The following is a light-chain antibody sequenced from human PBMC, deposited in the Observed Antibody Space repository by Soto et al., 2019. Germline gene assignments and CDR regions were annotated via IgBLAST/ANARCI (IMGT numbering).Light chain of an antibody. V-gene: IGKV1D-12*01. Sequence: DIQMTQSPSSVSASVGDRVTITCRASQGISAWLAWYQQKPGKAPKLLIYAASSLQSGVPSRFSGSGFWTDFSLSFSSLQPEDFATSCCRQDNSFPITFSQGTRLEIK. J-gene: IGKJ5*01. CDR2: AAS. CDR3: RQDNSFPIT. CDR1: QGISAW.